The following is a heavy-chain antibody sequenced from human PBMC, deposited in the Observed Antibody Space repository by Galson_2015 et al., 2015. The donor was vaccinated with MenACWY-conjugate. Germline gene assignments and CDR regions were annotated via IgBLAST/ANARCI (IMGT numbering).Heavy chain of an antibody. D-gene: IGHD1-1*01. V-gene: IGHV2-70*01. CDR2: IDWDDDK. Sequence: PALVKPTQTLTLTCTFSGFSLTTSGVCVSWIRQPPGKALEWLALIDWDDDKYFSTSLKTRLTISKDTSRNQVVLTMTNMDPVDTATYNCARTTRLRQLRAPTSSGYYYGLDVWGQGTTVTVSS. CDR3: ARTTRLRQLRAPTSSGYYYGLDV. J-gene: IGHJ6*02. CDR1: GFSLTTSGVC.